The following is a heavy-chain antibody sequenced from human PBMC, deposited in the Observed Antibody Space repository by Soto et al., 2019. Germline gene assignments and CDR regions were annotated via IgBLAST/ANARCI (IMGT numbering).Heavy chain of an antibody. V-gene: IGHV5-51*01. CDR1: GYRFTSYL. D-gene: IGHD4-4*01. CDR3: ARPDSNPRYYYGMDV. Sequence: PGESLKISCQGSGYRFTSYLIGWVRQMPGKGLEWMGIIYPGDSDTRYSPSFQGQVTISADKSISTAYLQWSSLKASDTAMYYCARPDSNPRYYYGMDVWGQGTTVTVSS. J-gene: IGHJ6*02. CDR2: IYPGDSDT.